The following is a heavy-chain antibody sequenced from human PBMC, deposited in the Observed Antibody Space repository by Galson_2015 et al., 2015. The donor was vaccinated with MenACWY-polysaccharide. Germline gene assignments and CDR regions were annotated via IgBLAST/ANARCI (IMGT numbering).Heavy chain of an antibody. CDR1: GFNFNIHT. Sequence: SLRLSCAAAGFNFNIHTMHWVRQAPGKGLEWVALISSDGDDKYYADSVKGRFTISRDNHKNMVFLDMNSLRAEDTAVYYCVRDGGGGNGWYWFDLWGQGTRVTVSS. CDR2: ISSDGDDK. CDR3: VRDGGGGNGWYWFDL. J-gene: IGHJ5*02. D-gene: IGHD6-19*01. V-gene: IGHV3-30-3*01.